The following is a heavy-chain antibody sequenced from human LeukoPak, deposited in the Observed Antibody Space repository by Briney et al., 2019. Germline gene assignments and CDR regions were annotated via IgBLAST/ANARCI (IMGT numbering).Heavy chain of an antibody. CDR3: ARDITMVRGVISFDI. V-gene: IGHV4-59*12. CDR2: IYYSGST. Sequence: SETLSLTCTVSGGSISSYYWSWIRQPPGKGLEWIGYIYYSGSTNYNPSLKSRVTISVDTSKNQFSLKLSSVTAADTAVYYCARDITMVRGVISFDIWGQGTMVTVSS. J-gene: IGHJ3*02. CDR1: GGSISSYY. D-gene: IGHD3-10*01.